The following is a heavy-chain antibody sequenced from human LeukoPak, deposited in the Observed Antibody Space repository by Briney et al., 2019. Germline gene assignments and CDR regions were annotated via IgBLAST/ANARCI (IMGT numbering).Heavy chain of an antibody. J-gene: IGHJ4*02. CDR3: ASGNDFWSGTKDY. CDR1: GGTFSSYA. CDR2: IIPIFGTA. Sequence: SVKVSCKASGGTFSSYAISWVRQAPGQGLEWMGGIIPIFGTANYAQKFQGRVTIPTDESTSTAYMELSSLRSEDTAVYYCASGNDFWSGTKDYWGQGTLVTVSS. V-gene: IGHV1-69*05. D-gene: IGHD3-3*01.